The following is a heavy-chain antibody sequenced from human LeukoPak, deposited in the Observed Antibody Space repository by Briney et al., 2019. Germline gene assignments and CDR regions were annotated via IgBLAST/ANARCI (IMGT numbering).Heavy chain of an antibody. CDR3: ARIAVAGRGPADY. CDR1: GFTFSSYS. J-gene: IGHJ4*02. CDR2: ISSSSSAM. D-gene: IGHD6-19*01. V-gene: IGHV3-48*04. Sequence: GGSLRLSCAASGFTFSSYSMNWVRQAPGKGLEWVSYISSSSSAMYYTDSVKGRFTISRDNTNNSLYLQMNSLRAEDTAVYYCARIAVAGRGPADYWGQGTLVTVSS.